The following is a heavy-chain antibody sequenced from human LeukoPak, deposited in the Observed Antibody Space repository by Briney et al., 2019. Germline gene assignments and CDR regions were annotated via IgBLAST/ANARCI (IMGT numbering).Heavy chain of an antibody. CDR2: ISSSGSTI. J-gene: IGHJ5*02. V-gene: IGHV3-48*04. Sequence: PGGSLRLSCAASGFTFSSYAMSWVRQAPGKGLEWVSYISSSGSTIYYADSVKGRFTISRDNAKNSLYLQMNSLRAEDTAVYYCARDRSGFAAAEGNWFDPWGQGTLVTVSS. CDR1: GFTFSSYA. CDR3: ARDRSGFAAAEGNWFDP. D-gene: IGHD6-13*01.